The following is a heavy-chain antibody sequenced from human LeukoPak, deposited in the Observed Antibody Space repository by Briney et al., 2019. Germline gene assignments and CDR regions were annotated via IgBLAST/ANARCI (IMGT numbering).Heavy chain of an antibody. CDR2: IYTSGST. J-gene: IGHJ3*02. Sequence: SETLSLTCTVSGGSISSYYWSWIRQPAGKGLEWIGRIYTSGSTNYNPSLKSRVTMSVDTSKNQFSLKLSSVTAADTAVYYCARDGFMITFGGVIVPDAFDIRGQGTMVTVSS. V-gene: IGHV4-4*07. D-gene: IGHD3-16*02. CDR3: ARDGFMITFGGVIVPDAFDI. CDR1: GGSISSYY.